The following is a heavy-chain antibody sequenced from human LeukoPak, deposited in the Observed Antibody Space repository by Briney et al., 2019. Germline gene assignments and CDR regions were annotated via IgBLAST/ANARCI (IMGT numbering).Heavy chain of an antibody. Sequence: GGSLRLSYAASGFTFSDNWMTWVRQALGKGLEWVANINQDGGGRYYVDSVQGRFIISRDNAQNSVHLQMNSLRAEDTAVYYCATRYCSIAACRASSYKCMDDWGKGTTVIVSS. D-gene: IGHD2-2*01. CDR2: INQDGGGR. CDR3: ATRYCSIAACRASSYKCMDD. CDR1: GFTFSDNW. J-gene: IGHJ6*04. V-gene: IGHV3-7*01.